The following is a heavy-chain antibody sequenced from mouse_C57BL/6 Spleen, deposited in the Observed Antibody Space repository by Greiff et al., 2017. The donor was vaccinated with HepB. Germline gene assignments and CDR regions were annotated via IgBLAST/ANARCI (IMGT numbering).Heavy chain of an antibody. Sequence: VQLQQSGAELVRPGASVKLSCTASGFNIKDDYMHWVKQRPEQGLEWIGWIDPENGDTEYASKFQGKATITADTSSNTAYLQLSSLTSEDTAVYYCTTKGSWYFDVWGTGTTVTDSS. J-gene: IGHJ1*03. V-gene: IGHV14-4*01. CDR1: GFNIKDDY. CDR2: IDPENGDT. CDR3: TTKGSWYFDV. D-gene: IGHD1-1*01.